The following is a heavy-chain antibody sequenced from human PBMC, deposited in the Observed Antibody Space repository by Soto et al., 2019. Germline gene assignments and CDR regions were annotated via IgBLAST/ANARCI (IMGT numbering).Heavy chain of an antibody. CDR1: GGSISSYY. J-gene: IGHJ6*02. D-gene: IGHD4-17*01. V-gene: IGHV4-59*01. CDR3: ARGASTVVTMAYYYGMDV. CDR2: IDDSGTT. Sequence: SETLSLTCTVSGGSISSYYWSWIRQPPGKGLEWIGYIDDSGTTNYNPSLKSRVTISVDTSKNQFSLKLSSVTAADTAMYYCARGASTVVTMAYYYGMDVWGQGTTVTVPS.